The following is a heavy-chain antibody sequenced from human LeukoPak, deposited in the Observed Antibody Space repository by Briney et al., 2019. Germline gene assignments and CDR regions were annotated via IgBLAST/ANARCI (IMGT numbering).Heavy chain of an antibody. CDR2: VYYTGST. D-gene: IGHD3-9*01. CDR3: ARLTTSGYSNS. V-gene: IGHV4-59*08. Sequence: SETLSLTCTVSGGSISGYYWSWIRQPPGKGLEWFGYVYYTGSTKYNPSLKSRLTISVDTSKNEFSLNLTSVTAADTAVYYCARLTTSGYSNSWGRGTLVSVSS. J-gene: IGHJ4*02. CDR1: GGSISGYY.